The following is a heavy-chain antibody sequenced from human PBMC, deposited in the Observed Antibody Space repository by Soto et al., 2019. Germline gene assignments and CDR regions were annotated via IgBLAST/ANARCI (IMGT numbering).Heavy chain of an antibody. J-gene: IGHJ4*02. D-gene: IGHD2-8*01. V-gene: IGHV1-18*01. CDR3: ARDLNIVLKGLRYYFDY. CDR2: ISGYNGNT. CDR1: GYTFTKYG. Sequence: QVPLVQSGAEVKKPGASVKVSCKASGYTFTKYGFTWVRQAPGQGLEWMGWISGYNGNTNYAQKFQDRVTMTTDTSTSTAYMELSSLRSDDTAVYYCARDLNIVLKGLRYYFDYWGQGTLVTVSS.